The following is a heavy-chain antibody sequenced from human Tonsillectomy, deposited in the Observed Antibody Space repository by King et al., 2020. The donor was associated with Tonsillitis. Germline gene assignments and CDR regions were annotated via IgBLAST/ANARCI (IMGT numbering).Heavy chain of an antibody. CDR3: ASESPHSYDSSGYYPDY. J-gene: IGHJ4*02. CDR2: IIPILGIA. V-gene: IGHV1-69*09. CDR1: GGTFSSYA. D-gene: IGHD3-22*01. Sequence: VQLVESGAEVKKPGSSVKVSCTASGGTFSSYAISWVRQAPGQGLEWMGRIIPILGIANYAQKFQGRVTITADKSTSTAYMELSSLRSEDTAVYYCASESPHSYDSSGYYPDYWGQGTLVTVSS.